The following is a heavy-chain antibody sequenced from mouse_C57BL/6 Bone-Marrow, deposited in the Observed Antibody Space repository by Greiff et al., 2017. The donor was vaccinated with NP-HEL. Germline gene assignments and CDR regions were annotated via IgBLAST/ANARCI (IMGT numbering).Heavy chain of an antibody. Sequence: QVQLKESGPGILQSSQTLSLTCSFSGFSLSTSGMGVSWIRQPSGKGLEWLAHIYWDDDKRYHPSLKSRLTIPKDTSRNQVFLKITSVDTADTATYYCARSPSYYSFAYWGQGTLVTVSA. J-gene: IGHJ3*01. D-gene: IGHD2-12*01. CDR2: IYWDDDK. CDR3: ARSPSYYSFAY. CDR1: GFSLSTSGMG. V-gene: IGHV8-12*01.